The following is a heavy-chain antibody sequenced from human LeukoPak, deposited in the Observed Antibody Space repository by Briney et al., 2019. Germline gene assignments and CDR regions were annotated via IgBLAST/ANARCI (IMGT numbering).Heavy chain of an antibody. CDR2: ISAYNGNT. D-gene: IGHD2-8*01. CDR3: ARAAGYCTNGVCYTDY. CDR1: GYTFTSYG. V-gene: IGHV1-18*01. Sequence: ASVKVSCKASGYTFTSYGISWVRQAPGQGLEWMGWISAYNGNTNYAQKLQGRVTMTTDTSTSTAHMELRSLRSDDTAVYYCARAAGYCTNGVCYTDYWGQGTLVTVSS. J-gene: IGHJ4*02.